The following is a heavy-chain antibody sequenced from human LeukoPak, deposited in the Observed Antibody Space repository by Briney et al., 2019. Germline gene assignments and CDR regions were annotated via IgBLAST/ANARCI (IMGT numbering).Heavy chain of an antibody. V-gene: IGHV3-48*01. Sequence: GGSLRLSCAASGFTVSSNYMTWVRQAPGKGLEWVSYISSSSSTIYYADSVKGRFTISRDNAKNSLYLQMNSLRAEDTAVYYCARDAGMVSGSFDYWGQGTLVTVSS. CDR2: ISSSSSTI. CDR3: ARDAGMVSGSFDY. J-gene: IGHJ4*02. D-gene: IGHD3-10*01. CDR1: GFTVSSNY.